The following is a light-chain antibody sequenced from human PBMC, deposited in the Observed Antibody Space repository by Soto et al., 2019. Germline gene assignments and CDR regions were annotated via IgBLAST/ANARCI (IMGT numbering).Light chain of an antibody. V-gene: IGLV2-23*01. CDR1: SSDVGNYNL. J-gene: IGLJ1*01. CDR2: EDS. Sequence: QSVLTQPASVSGSPGQSITISCTGTSSDVGNYNLVSWYQQHSGKAPKLMIYEDSKRPSGVSNRFSGSKSGSTASLTISGLQAEDEADYYCCSYAGSGTYVFGTGTKVTVL. CDR3: CSYAGSGTYV.